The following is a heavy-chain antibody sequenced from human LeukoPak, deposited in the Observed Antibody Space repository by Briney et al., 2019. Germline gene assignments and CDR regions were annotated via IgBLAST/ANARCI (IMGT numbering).Heavy chain of an antibody. V-gene: IGHV3-9*01. CDR2: ISWNSGSI. J-gene: IGHJ6*02. CDR3: AKGSYYDILTAPMDV. CDR1: GFTFDDYA. D-gene: IGHD3-9*01. Sequence: PGRSQRLSCAASGFTFDDYAMHWVRQAPGKGLEGVSGISWNSGSIGYADSVKGRFTISRDNAKNSLYLQMNSLRAEDTALYYCAKGSYYDILTAPMDVWDQGTTVTVSS.